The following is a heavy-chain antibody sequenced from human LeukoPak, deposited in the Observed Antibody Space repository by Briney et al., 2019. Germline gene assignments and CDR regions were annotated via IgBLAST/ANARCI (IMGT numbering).Heavy chain of an antibody. Sequence: GESLKIYCKGSGYSLTSYWIGWVREMPGKGLELMWIIYPGDSDTRYSPSFQGQVTISADKSISTAYLQWSSLKASDTAMYYCARMGSGWPPYYFDYWGQGTLVTVSS. V-gene: IGHV5-51*01. J-gene: IGHJ4*02. D-gene: IGHD6-19*01. CDR1: GYSLTSYW. CDR3: ARMGSGWPPYYFDY. CDR2: IYPGDSDT.